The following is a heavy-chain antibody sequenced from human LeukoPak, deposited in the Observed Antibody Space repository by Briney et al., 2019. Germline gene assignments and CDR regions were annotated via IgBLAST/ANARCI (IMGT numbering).Heavy chain of an antibody. CDR1: GFTFSSYR. J-gene: IGHJ4*02. CDR2: ISSSSSYI. V-gene: IGHV3-21*01. CDR3: ARDLDNGDSLVDFDY. Sequence: GGSLRLSCAASGFTFSSYRMNWVRRAPGKGLEWVSSISSSSSYIYYADSVKGRFTISRDNAKNSLYLQMNSLRAEDTAVYYCARDLDNGDSLVDFDYWGQGTLVTVSS. D-gene: IGHD4-17*01.